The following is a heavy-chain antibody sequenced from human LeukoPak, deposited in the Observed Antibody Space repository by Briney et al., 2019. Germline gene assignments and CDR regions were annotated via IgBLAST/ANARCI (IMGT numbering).Heavy chain of an antibody. V-gene: IGHV4-59*08. CDR3: ARLGSSHFGIIDY. Sequence: SETLSLTCTVSGGSISSYYWSWIRQPPGKGLEWIGYIYYSGSTNYNPSLKSRVTISVDTSKNQFSLKLSSVTAADTAVYYCARLGSSHFGIIDYWGQGTLVTVSS. D-gene: IGHD1-26*01. CDR2: IYYSGST. CDR1: GGSISSYY. J-gene: IGHJ4*02.